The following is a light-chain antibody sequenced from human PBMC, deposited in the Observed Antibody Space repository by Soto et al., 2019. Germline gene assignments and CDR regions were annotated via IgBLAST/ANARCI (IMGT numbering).Light chain of an antibody. V-gene: IGLV2-8*01. CDR3: TSYAGSNIWV. CDR1: SSGFGAYNY. J-gene: IGLJ3*02. Sequence: QSALPKPPSASGSPGQSVTISCTGTSSGFGAYNYVSWYQQYPGKAPKHMIYEVNKRPSGVPDRFSGYKSGKTASLTVSGLQPEDEADYHCTSYAGSNIWVFGGGTKVTVL. CDR2: EVN.